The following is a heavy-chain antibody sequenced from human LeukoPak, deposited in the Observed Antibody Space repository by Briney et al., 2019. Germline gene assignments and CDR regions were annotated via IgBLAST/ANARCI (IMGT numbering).Heavy chain of an antibody. D-gene: IGHD3-9*01. CDR1: GYAFTASY. V-gene: IGHV1-2*02. CDR3: ATDQRVYEILTGFYF. CDR2: INPNSGGT. J-gene: IGHJ4*02. Sequence: ASVKVSCKASGYAFTASYIHWVREAPGQGLECMGWINPNSGGTDYAQKFQVRVTMTRDTSISTAYMELTSLRSDDTAVYYCATDQRVYEILTGFYFWGQGTLVTVSS.